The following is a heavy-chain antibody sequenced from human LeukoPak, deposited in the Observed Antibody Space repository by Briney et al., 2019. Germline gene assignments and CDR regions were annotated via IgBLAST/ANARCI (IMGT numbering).Heavy chain of an antibody. J-gene: IGHJ4*02. CDR1: GYTFTSYG. V-gene: IGHV1-18*01. CDR2: ISAYNGNT. D-gene: IGHD3-22*01. Sequence: ASVKVSCKASGYTFTSYGISWVRQAPGQGREWMGWISAYNGNTNYAQKLQGRVTMTTDTSTSTAYMELRSLRSDDTAVYYCARGAGYYYDSSGYYAYWGQGTLVTVSS. CDR3: ARGAGYYYDSSGYYAY.